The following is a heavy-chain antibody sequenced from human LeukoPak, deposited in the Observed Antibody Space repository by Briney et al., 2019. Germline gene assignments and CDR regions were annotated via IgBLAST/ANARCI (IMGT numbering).Heavy chain of an antibody. Sequence: SVTLSLTCTVSVGSISSSSYYWGWIRQPPGKGLEWIGSIYYSGSTYYNPSLKSRVTISVDTSKNQFSLKLSSGTAADTAVYYCYSYGYSWFDYWGQGTLVTVSS. CDR3: YSYGYSWFDY. CDR2: IYYSGST. D-gene: IGHD5-18*01. CDR1: VGSISSSSYY. J-gene: IGHJ4*02. V-gene: IGHV4-39*01.